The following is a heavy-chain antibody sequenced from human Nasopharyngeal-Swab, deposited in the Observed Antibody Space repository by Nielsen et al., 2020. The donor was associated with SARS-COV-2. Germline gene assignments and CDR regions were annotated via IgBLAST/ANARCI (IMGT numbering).Heavy chain of an antibody. CDR3: ARGAVGTIFGVVTNHNWFDP. J-gene: IGHJ5*02. D-gene: IGHD3-3*01. Sequence: SETLSLTCTVSGGSISSYYWSWIRQPPGKGLEWIGYIYYSGSTNYNPSLNSRVTISVDTSKNQFSLKLSSVTAADTAVYYCARGAVGTIFGVVTNHNWFDPWGQGTLVTVSS. CDR2: IYYSGST. V-gene: IGHV4-59*13. CDR1: GGSISSYY.